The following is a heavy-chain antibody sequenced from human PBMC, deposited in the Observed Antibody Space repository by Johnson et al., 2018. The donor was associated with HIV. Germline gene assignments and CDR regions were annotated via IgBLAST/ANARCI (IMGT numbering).Heavy chain of an antibody. V-gene: IGHV3-13*01. CDR3: ARGMYYNFWSGYGIRWDAFDI. CDR2: IGTAGDT. J-gene: IGHJ3*02. D-gene: IGHD3-3*01. CDR1: GFTFSSYD. Sequence: VQLVESGGVVVQPGGSLRLSCAASGFTFSSYDMHWVRQATGKGLEWVSAIGTAGDTYYPGSVKGRFTISRENAKNSLYLQMNSLSAGDTAVYYCARGMYYNFWSGYGIRWDAFDIWGQGTMVTVSS.